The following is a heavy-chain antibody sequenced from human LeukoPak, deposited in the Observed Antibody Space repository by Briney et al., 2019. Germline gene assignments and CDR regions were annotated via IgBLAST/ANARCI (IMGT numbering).Heavy chain of an antibody. V-gene: IGHV3-30*03. CDR3: ARNTHGIDY. J-gene: IGHJ4*02. CDR1: GFTFSSYG. CDR2: ISYDGSNK. D-gene: IGHD5-18*01. Sequence: GRSLRLSCAASGFTFSSYGMHWVRQAPGKGLEWVAVISYDGSNKYYADSVKGRFTISRDNSKNTLYLQMNSLRSEDTAVYYCARNTHGIDYWGQGDLVTVSS.